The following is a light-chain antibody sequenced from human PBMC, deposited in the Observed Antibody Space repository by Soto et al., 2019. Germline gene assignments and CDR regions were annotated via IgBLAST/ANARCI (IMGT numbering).Light chain of an antibody. J-gene: IGKJ5*01. CDR1: QSVSSY. V-gene: IGKV3D-15*01. CDR2: GAS. Sequence: EIVMTQSPATLSVSPGERATLSCRASQSVSSYLAWYQQKPGQAPRLLIYGASTRATGIPARFSGSGSGTEFTLTISSLQSEDLTVYYCQQYNNWPLTFGQGTRLEIK. CDR3: QQYNNWPLT.